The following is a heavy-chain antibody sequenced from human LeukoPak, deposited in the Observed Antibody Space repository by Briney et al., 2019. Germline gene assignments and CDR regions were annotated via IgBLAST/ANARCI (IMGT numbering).Heavy chain of an antibody. V-gene: IGHV4-34*01. Sequence: SETLSLTCAVYGGSFSTYYWSWIRQPPGKGLEWIGEINHSGRTNYNPSLKSRVTISVDTSKNQFSLKLSSVTAADTAVYYCARHSVDAALGVVPAAMHDYWGQGTLVTVSS. CDR3: ARHSVDAALGVVPAAMHDY. D-gene: IGHD2-2*01. CDR2: INHSGRT. CDR1: GGSFSTYY. J-gene: IGHJ4*02.